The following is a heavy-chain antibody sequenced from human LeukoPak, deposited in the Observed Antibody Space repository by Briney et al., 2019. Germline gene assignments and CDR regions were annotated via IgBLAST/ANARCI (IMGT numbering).Heavy chain of an antibody. Sequence: GGSLRLSCAASGFTFNKYAMTWVRQAPGKGLEWVSVISANGHNTYYVDSVEGRFTISRDNFKNMMYLQMDSLRVEDTAVYYCTLRTDYWGQGILVSVSS. V-gene: IGHV3-23*01. CDR2: ISANGHNT. CDR1: GFTFNKYA. CDR3: TLRTDY. J-gene: IGHJ4*01.